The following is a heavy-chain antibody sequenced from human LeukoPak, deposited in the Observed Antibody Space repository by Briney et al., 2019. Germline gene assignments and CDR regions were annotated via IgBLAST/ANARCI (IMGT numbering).Heavy chain of an antibody. D-gene: IGHD3-22*01. J-gene: IGHJ4*02. CDR3: ARAPIYDTSVYYPDRNFDY. CDR2: ISAHNGIT. Sequence: ASVKVTCKTSGYTFINYGVNWVRQAPAQGLEWMGWISAHNGITNYAQNLQGRVTMTTDTSTSTAYMELRSLRSGDTAVYYCARAPIYDTSVYYPDRNFDYWGQGTLVTVSS. V-gene: IGHV1-18*01. CDR1: GYTFINYG.